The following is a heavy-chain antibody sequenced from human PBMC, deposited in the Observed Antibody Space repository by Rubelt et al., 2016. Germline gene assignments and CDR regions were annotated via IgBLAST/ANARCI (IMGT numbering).Heavy chain of an antibody. J-gene: IGHJ4*02. D-gene: IGHD1-26*01. V-gene: IGHV4-34*01. Sequence: QVQLQQWGAGLLKPSETLSLTCAVYGGSFSGYYWSWLRQPPGKGREWIGESNHSGRTNYNPSLKSRVTISGDPAKNLFSLKLSSVTAADTAVYYCARLGEGGARWELRAPKDYWGRGTLVTVSS. CDR1: GGSFSGYY. CDR2: SNHSGRT. CDR3: ARLGEGGARWELRAPKDY.